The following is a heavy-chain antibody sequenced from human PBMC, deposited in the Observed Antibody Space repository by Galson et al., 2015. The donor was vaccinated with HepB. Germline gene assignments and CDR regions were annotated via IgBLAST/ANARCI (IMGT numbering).Heavy chain of an antibody. CDR1: GDSVSNIGPI. J-gene: IGHJ4*02. CDR2: TLHGTNFKWYR. Sequence: CAISGDSVSNIGPIWNWIRQSPSRGLEWLGRTLHGTNFKWYRDYTVSVKSRISINPDTSRNQFSLQLNSVTPEDTAVYYCARSVEGSREKLEYWGQGTLVTVSS. V-gene: IGHV6-1*01. CDR3: ARSVEGSREKLEY. D-gene: IGHD1-26*01.